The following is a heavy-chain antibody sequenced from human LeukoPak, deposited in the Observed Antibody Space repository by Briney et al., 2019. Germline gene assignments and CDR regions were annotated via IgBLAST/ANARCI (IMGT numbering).Heavy chain of an antibody. CDR3: TTQSEWLPHDAFDI. V-gene: IGHV3-15*01. CDR1: GFTFSNAW. Sequence: PGGSLRLSCAASGFTFSNAWMSWVRQAPGKGLEWVGRIKSKTDGGTTDYAAPVKGRFTISRDDSKNTLYLQMNSLKTEDTAVYYCTTQSEWLPHDAFDIWGQGTMVTVSS. CDR2: IKSKTDGGTT. D-gene: IGHD3-3*01. J-gene: IGHJ3*02.